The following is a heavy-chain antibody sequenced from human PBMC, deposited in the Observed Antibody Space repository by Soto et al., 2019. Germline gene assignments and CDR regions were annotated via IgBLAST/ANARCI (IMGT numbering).Heavy chain of an antibody. CDR1: SDSMNSGGYY. J-gene: IGHJ6*02. D-gene: IGHD6-6*01. Sequence: TLSLTCSVSSDSMNSGGYYWSWIRQHPGKGLEWIGYIYSNGDTYYNPSLKSRVTISVDTSKNQFSLNLTSVTAADTAVYYCARRGGSSSGYYYYAMDVWGQGTTVT. CDR3: ARRGGSSSGYYYYAMDV. V-gene: IGHV4-31*03. CDR2: IYSNGDT.